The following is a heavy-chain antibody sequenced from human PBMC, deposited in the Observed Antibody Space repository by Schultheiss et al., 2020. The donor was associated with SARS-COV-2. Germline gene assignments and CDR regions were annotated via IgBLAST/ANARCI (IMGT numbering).Heavy chain of an antibody. J-gene: IGHJ4*02. CDR3: AHTGEYNWNTNFDY. D-gene: IGHD1/OR15-1a*01. V-gene: IGHV2-70*12. CDR1: GFSLSTSGMC. CDR2: IDWDDDK. Sequence: SGPTLVKPTETLTLTCTFSGFSLSTSGMCVSWIRQPPGKALEWLARIDWDDDKYYSTSLKSRLTITKDTSKNQVVLTMTNMDPVDTATYYCAHTGEYNWNTNFDYWGQGTLVTVAS.